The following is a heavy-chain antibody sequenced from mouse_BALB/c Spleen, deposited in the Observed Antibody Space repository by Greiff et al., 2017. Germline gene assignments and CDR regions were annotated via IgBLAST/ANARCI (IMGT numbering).Heavy chain of an antibody. CDR1: GYTFSSYW. V-gene: IGHV1-9*01. D-gene: IGHD1-1*01. CDR3: ARGDYYGSSYY. CDR2: ILPGSGST. Sequence: QVQLQHSGAELMKPGASVKISCKATGYTFSSYWIEWVKQRPGHGLEWIGEILPGSGSTNYNEKFKGKATFTADTSSNTAYMQRSSLTSEDSAVYYCARGDYYGSSYYWGQGTTLTVSS. J-gene: IGHJ2*01.